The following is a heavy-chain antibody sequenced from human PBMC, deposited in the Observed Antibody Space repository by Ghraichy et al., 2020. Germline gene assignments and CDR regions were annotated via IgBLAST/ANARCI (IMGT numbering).Heavy chain of an antibody. V-gene: IGHV3-7*03. Sequence: GGSLRLSCAASDFTFSSYWMAWVRQAPGKGLEWVANIKLDGSEKYFTDSVKGRFTISRDNAKNSLYLQMNSLRAEDTALYYCARQVWRAGAFDIWGQGTKVTVSS. CDR3: ARQVWRAGAFDI. CDR2: IKLDGSEK. J-gene: IGHJ3*02. D-gene: IGHD3-3*01. CDR1: DFTFSSYW.